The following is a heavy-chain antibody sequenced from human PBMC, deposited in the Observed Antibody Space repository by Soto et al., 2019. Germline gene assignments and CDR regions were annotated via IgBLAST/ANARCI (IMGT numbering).Heavy chain of an antibody. V-gene: IGHV5-10-1*01. J-gene: IGHJ5*02. CDR1: GYSFAGYW. D-gene: IGHD6-13*01. Sequence: GESLKISCKGSGYSFAGYWITWVRQKPGKGLEWMGRIDPSDSQTYYSPSFRGHVTISVTKSITTVFLQWSSLRASDTAMYYCARARPIAAAGTFISWFDPWGQGTLVTVSS. CDR3: ARARPIAAAGTFISWFDP. CDR2: IDPSDSQT.